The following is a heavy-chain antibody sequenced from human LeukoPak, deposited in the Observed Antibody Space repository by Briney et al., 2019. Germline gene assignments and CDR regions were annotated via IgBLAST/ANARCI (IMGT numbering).Heavy chain of an antibody. CDR2: INLYNGAT. Sequence: ASVTVPCKPTGYSFTAYYIFWMRQAPGHGLECMGWINLYNGATKYAQRFQSRVTMTRDTSISTAYMELSRLRSDDTATYYCSSWAGGNEPVASFDYWGQGTLVTVSS. CDR3: SSWAGGNEPVASFDY. V-gene: IGHV1-2*02. J-gene: IGHJ4*02. D-gene: IGHD1-14*01. CDR1: GYSFTAYY.